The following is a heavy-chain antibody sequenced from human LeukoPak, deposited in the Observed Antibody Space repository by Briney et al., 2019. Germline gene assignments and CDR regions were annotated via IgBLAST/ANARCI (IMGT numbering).Heavy chain of an antibody. V-gene: IGHV4-59*12. D-gene: IGHD4-17*01. J-gene: IGHJ4*02. Sequence: SETLSLTCTVSGGSINNYYWNWIRHPTGKGLEWIGYIFYSGCTIYNPSFKSRVTLSLDSSQNQFSFNNKSVTARDPAGFLCSRGPTMTTDYWGQGILVTVSS. CDR2: IFYSGCT. CDR1: GGSINNYY. CDR3: SRGPTMTTDY.